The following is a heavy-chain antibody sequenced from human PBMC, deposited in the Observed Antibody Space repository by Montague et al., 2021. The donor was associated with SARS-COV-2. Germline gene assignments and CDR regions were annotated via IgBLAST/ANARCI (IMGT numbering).Heavy chain of an antibody. CDR2: IYYSGST. J-gene: IGHJ4*02. CDR3: ARRPGDTIFGVVRYPGGFDY. V-gene: IGHV4-61*05. CDR1: GGSISSSSYY. D-gene: IGHD3-3*01. Sequence: SETLSLTCTVSGGSISSSSYYWSWVRQPPGKGLEWIGYIYYSGSTNYNPSLKSRVTISVDTSKNQFSLKLSSVTAADTAVYYCARRPGDTIFGVVRYPGGFDYWGQGTLVTVSS.